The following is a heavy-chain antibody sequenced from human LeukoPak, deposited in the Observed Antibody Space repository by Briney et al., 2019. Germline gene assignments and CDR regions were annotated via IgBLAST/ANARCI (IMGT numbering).Heavy chain of an antibody. V-gene: IGHV4-4*07. CDR1: GGSISSYF. D-gene: IGHD6-6*01. Sequence: SQTLSLTRTVSGGSISSYFWSWIRQPAGKGLEWIGRIYASGSTNYNPSLKSRVTMSVDTSKNQFSLKLTSVTAADTAVYYCAREYSSSSGKNAFDIWGQGTMVTVSS. J-gene: IGHJ3*02. CDR2: IYASGST. CDR3: AREYSSSSGKNAFDI.